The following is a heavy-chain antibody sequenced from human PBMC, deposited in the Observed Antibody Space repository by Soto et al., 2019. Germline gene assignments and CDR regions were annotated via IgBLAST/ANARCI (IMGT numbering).Heavy chain of an antibody. CDR1: GGSFSGYY. V-gene: IGHV4-34*01. CDR3: ARGPPVVATLDY. J-gene: IGHJ4*02. CDR2: INHSGNT. D-gene: IGHD1-26*01. Sequence: SETLSLTCAVYGGSFSGYYWSWIRQPPGKGLEWIGEINHSGNTNYNPSLKSRVTISVDTSKNQFSLKLSSVTAADTAVYYCARGPPVVATLDYWGQGTLVTVSS.